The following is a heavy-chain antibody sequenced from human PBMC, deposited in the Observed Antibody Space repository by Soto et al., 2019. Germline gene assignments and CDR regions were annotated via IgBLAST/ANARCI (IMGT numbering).Heavy chain of an antibody. J-gene: IGHJ4*02. V-gene: IGHV3-30*04. D-gene: IGHD3-3*01. CDR1: GFTFSTYA. Sequence: GGSLRLSCAASGFTFSTYAMHWVRQAPGRGLEWVAVISYDGRNIFYANSVKGRFTISRDSAKSTLYLEMNSLRAEDTAVYYCARVLRFLEWLFYFDSWGQGTLVTVSS. CDR2: ISYDGRNI. CDR3: ARVLRFLEWLFYFDS.